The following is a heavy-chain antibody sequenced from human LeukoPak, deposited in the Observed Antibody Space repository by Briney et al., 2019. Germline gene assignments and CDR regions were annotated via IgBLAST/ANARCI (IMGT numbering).Heavy chain of an antibody. V-gene: IGHV4-59*12. CDR1: GGSISSYY. D-gene: IGHD6-19*01. CDR2: IYYSGST. CDR3: ARGTLYSGWSYYFDY. Sequence: SETLSLTCTVSGGSISSYYWSWILQPPGKGLEWIGYIYYSGSTNYNPSLKSRVTISVDTSKNQFSLKLSSVTAADTAMYYCARGTLYSGWSYYFDYWGQGSQVTVSS. J-gene: IGHJ4*02.